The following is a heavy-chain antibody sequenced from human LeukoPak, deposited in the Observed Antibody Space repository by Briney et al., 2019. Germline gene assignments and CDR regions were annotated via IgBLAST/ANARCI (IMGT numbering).Heavy chain of an antibody. V-gene: IGHV1-2*02. CDR1: GYTFTDYY. Sequence: GASVKVSCKASGYTFTDYYMHWVRQAPGQGLEWMGWINPNSGGTNYAQKFQGRVTMTRDTSISTVYMELSRLTSDDTAVYYCAKDSGIAETYWGQGSLVTVSS. J-gene: IGHJ4*02. CDR3: AKDSGIAETY. CDR2: INPNSGGT. D-gene: IGHD6-13*01.